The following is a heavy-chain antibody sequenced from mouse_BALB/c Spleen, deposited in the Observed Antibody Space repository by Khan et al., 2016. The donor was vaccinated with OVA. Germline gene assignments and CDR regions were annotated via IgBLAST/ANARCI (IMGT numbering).Heavy chain of an antibody. CDR1: GFNIKDTY. D-gene: IGHD2-1*01. Sequence: VQLKESGAELVKPGASVKLSCSASGFNIKDTYIHWMKQRPEQGLEWIGRIDPPNDDSKYGPKFQAKVTLTAETSSNTAYLQLSSLNSEDTAVYYCATLYGTSFAFWGQGTLVSVSA. J-gene: IGHJ3*01. CDR2: IDPPNDDS. V-gene: IGHV14-3*02. CDR3: ATLYGTSFAF.